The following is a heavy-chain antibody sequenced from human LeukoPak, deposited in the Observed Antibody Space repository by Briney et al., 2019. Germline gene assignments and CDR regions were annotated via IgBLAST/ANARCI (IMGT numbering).Heavy chain of an antibody. CDR1: GGTFSSYA. J-gene: IGHJ4*02. CDR2: MNPNSGNT. D-gene: IGHD3-10*01. V-gene: IGHV1-8*02. CDR3: ARVRHYYGSGSYWAY. Sequence: ASVKVSCKASGGTFSSYAISWVRQAPGQGLEWMGWMNPNSGNTGYAQKFQGRVTMTRNTSISTAYMELSSLRSEDTAVYYCARVRHYYGSGSYWAYWGQGTLVTVSS.